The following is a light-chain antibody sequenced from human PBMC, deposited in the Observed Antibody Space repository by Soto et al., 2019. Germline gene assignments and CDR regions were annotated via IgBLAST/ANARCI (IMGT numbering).Light chain of an antibody. V-gene: IGKV1-5*01. CDR3: QQYNSYQYT. CDR1: QRFSTW. Sequence: DIQMTQSPSTLSASVGDRFAITCRASQRFSTWLAWYQQKPGKAPKLLIYDASSLEGGVPSRFSGRGSGTEFTLTISGLQPDDFATYYCQQYNSYQYTFGQGTKVDIK. J-gene: IGKJ2*01. CDR2: DAS.